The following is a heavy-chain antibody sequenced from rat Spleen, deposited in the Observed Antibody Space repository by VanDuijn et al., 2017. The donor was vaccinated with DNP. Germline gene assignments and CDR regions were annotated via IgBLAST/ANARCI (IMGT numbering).Heavy chain of an antibody. J-gene: IGHJ2*01. V-gene: IGHV5S10*01. D-gene: IGHD1-12*01. CDR1: GFTFSDYN. CDR2: IIYGGSRT. CDR3: ASYYKNSFDY. Sequence: EVQLVESGGGLVQPGRSLKLSCAASGFTFSDYNMAWVRQAPKKGLEWVATIIYGGSRTQYRDSVKGRFTISRENAKTTLYLQMDSLRSEDTATYYCASYYKNSFDYWGQGFMVTVPS.